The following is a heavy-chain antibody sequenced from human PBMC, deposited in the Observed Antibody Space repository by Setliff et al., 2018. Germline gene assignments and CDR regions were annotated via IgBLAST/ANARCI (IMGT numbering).Heavy chain of an antibody. J-gene: IGHJ4*02. V-gene: IGHV1-8*01. D-gene: IGHD2-8*02. CDR1: GYTFTSYD. CDR2: MNPNSGNT. CDR3: TVYNTGSSKDHY. Sequence: GASVKVSCKASGYTFTSYDINWVRQATGRGLEWMGWMNPNSGNTGYAQKFQGRVTMTRNTSISTAYMELSSLRSEDTALYYCTVYNTGSSKDHYWGQGTPVTVSS.